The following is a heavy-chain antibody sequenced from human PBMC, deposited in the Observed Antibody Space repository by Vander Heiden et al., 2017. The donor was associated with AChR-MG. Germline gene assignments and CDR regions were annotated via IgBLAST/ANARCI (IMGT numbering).Heavy chain of an antibody. CDR1: GGSFSGYY. CDR2: INHSGST. CDR3: ARGRTIFGVIRVKSRTSSWFDP. V-gene: IGHV4-34*01. D-gene: IGHD3-3*01. Sequence: QVQLQQWGAGLLKPSETLSLTCAVYGGSFSGYYWRWIRQPPGKGLEWIGEINHSGSTNYNPSLKSRVTISVDTSKNQFSLKLSSVTAADTAVYYCARGRTIFGVIRVKSRTSSWFDPWGQGTLVTVSS. J-gene: IGHJ5*02.